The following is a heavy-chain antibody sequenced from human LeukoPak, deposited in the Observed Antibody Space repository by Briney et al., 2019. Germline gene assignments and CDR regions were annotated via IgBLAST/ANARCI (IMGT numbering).Heavy chain of an antibody. CDR1: GFTFDDYA. Sequence: GGSLRLSCAASGFTFDDYAMFWVRQAPGTGLEWVSGISWNSRNIGYAASVKGRFTISRDNAKNSLYLQMNSLRAEDTAFYYCAKGNRDSSGFYYYYGMDVWGQGTTVTVSS. D-gene: IGHD3-22*01. V-gene: IGHV3-9*01. CDR3: AKGNRDSSGFYYYYGMDV. CDR2: ISWNSRNI. J-gene: IGHJ6*02.